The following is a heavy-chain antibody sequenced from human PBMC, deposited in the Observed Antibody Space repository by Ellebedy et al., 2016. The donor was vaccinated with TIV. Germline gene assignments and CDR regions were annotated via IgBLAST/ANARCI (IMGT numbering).Heavy chain of an antibody. J-gene: IGHJ4*02. Sequence: AASVKVSCKASGYTFSSYYMHWVRQAPGQGLEWMGIINPSGGNTTYAQNLQGRVTMTRDTSTTTVYMGLNSLRPEETAVYYCVKAWGDWGQGTLVTVSS. CDR1: GYTFSSYY. CDR3: VKAWGD. V-gene: IGHV1-46*04. D-gene: IGHD3-16*01. CDR2: INPSGGNT.